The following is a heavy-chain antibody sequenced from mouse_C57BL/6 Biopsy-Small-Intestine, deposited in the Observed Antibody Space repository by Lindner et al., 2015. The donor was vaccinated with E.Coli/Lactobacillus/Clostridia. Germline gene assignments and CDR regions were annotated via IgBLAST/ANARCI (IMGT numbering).Heavy chain of an antibody. J-gene: IGHJ4*01. V-gene: IGHV14-2*02. Sequence: SVKVSCKASGYTFRDYAITWVRQAPGQGLEWLGWISTFNGDTNFAPKVQGRLTMTTDTSTKTAYMELTSLKSDDTAVYYCARVRLNQFDYWGQGALVTVSS. CDR1: GYTFRDYA. CDR2: ISTFNGDT. CDR3: ARVRLNQFDY.